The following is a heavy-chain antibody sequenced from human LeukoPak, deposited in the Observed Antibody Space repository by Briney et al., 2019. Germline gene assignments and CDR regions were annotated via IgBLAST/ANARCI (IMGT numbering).Heavy chain of an antibody. CDR1: GFTFSSYW. CDR2: IKQDGSEK. CDR3: ARQTYYGDNECNWFDP. D-gene: IGHD4-17*01. Sequence: GGSLRLSCAASGFTFSSYWMSWVRQAPGKGLEWVANIKQDGSEKYYVDSVKGRFTISRDNTKNSLYLQMNSLRAEDTAVYYCARQTYYGDNECNWFDPWGQGTLVTVSS. V-gene: IGHV3-7*03. J-gene: IGHJ5*02.